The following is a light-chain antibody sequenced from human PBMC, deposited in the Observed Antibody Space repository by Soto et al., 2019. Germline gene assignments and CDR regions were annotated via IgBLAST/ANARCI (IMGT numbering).Light chain of an antibody. CDR2: DAS. CDR1: QSISRW. J-gene: IGKJ4*01. Sequence: DIQMTQSPSTLSASVGDGVTITCRASQSISRWLAWYQQKPGKAPKLLIYDASSLESGVTSRFSSSGYGTEYTLTISSLQPDDFATYYCQQYNNWSALTFGGGTKVEI. CDR3: QQYNNWSALT. V-gene: IGKV1-5*01.